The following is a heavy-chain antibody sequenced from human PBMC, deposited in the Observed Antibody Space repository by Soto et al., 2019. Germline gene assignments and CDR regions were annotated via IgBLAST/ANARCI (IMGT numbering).Heavy chain of an antibody. Sequence: KPSEILSLTCTVSGDSIISSDFYWGWVRQPPGKGLEWTGSIFYLGSSYYNPSLKSRVTMSVDTSKNQFSLRLRSVTAADTALYFCARHYSALRKHKWFDPWGQGIMVTVSS. V-gene: IGHV4-39*01. J-gene: IGHJ5*02. CDR3: ARHYSALRKHKWFDP. CDR1: GDSIISSDFY. CDR2: IFYLGSS. D-gene: IGHD2-15*01.